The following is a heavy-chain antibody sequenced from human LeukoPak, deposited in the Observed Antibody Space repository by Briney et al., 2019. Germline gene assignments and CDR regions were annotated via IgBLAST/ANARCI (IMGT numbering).Heavy chain of an antibody. V-gene: IGHV3-15*01. CDR2: IKSITDGGTT. CDR1: GFTFSSYG. Sequence: AGRSLRLSCAASGFTFSSYGMHWVRQAPGKGLEWVGRIKSITDGGTTEYAAPVKGRFTVSRDDSENTLYLQMNSLKIEDSAVYYCTTDHFAWGQGTLVTVSS. J-gene: IGHJ4*02. D-gene: IGHD2/OR15-2a*01. CDR3: TTDHFA.